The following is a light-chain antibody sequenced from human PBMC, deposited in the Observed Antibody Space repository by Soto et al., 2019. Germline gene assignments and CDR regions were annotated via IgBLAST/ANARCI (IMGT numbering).Light chain of an antibody. CDR3: KQYNNWPPIT. CDR2: DTS. CDR1: QSVSIK. V-gene: IGKV3-15*01. Sequence: EILMTQSPATLSVSPGERATLSCIASQSVSIKLAWYQQKPGQAPRLLIYDTSTRATGIPARFSGSGSGTEFTLTISSLQSEDFAVYYCKQYNNWPPITFGQGTRLQIK. J-gene: IGKJ5*01.